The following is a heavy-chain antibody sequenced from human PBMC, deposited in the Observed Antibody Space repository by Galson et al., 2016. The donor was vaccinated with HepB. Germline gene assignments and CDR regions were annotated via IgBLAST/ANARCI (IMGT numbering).Heavy chain of an antibody. Sequence: SLRLSCAASGFTFSNYWMHWVRQAPGKGLAWVSRIKSNGETADYADSVKGRFTISRDNAKNRLFMDMDSLTVEDTAVYFCARTITPAPIPLFDSWGQGTLVTVSS. J-gene: IGHJ4*02. CDR2: IKSNGETA. D-gene: IGHD3-10*01. CDR3: ARTITPAPIPLFDS. V-gene: IGHV3-74*01. CDR1: GFTFSNYW.